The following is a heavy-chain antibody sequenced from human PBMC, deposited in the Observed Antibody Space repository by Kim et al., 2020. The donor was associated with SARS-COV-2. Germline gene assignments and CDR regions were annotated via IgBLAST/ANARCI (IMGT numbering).Heavy chain of an antibody. Sequence: GGSLRLSCAASGFTFDDYAMHWVRQAPGKGLEWVSGISWNSGSIGYADSVKGRFTISRDNAKNSLYLQMNSLRAEDTALYYCAKDRGGLTHPFDYWGQGTLVTVSS. CDR1: GFTFDDYA. CDR2: ISWNSGSI. V-gene: IGHV3-9*01. J-gene: IGHJ4*02. CDR3: AKDRGGLTHPFDY. D-gene: IGHD3-16*01.